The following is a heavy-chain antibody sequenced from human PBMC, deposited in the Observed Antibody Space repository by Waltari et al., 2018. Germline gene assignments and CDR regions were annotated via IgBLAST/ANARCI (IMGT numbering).Heavy chain of an antibody. V-gene: IGHV4-34*01. Sequence: QVQLQQWGAGLLKPSETLSLTCAVYGGSFSGYYWSWIRQPPGKGLEWIGEINHSGSTNYNPSLKSRVTISVDTSKNQFSLKLSSVTAADTAVYYCTRAPRYYYYYMDVWGKGTTVTISS. J-gene: IGHJ6*03. CDR1: GGSFSGYY. CDR3: TRAPRYYYYYMDV. CDR2: INHSGST.